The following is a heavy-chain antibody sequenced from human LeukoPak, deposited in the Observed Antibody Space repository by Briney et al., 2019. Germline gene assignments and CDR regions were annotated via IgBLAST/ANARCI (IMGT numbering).Heavy chain of an antibody. Sequence: GGSLRLSCAASGFSFSKYGMHWVRQAPGKGLEWVAVIWYDGSNKYYADSVKGRFTISRDNSKNTLYLQMNSLRAEDTAVYYCAKTGVTYCSGGSCWRYYMDVWGKGTTVTVSS. D-gene: IGHD2-15*01. J-gene: IGHJ6*03. V-gene: IGHV3-33*06. CDR2: IWYDGSNK. CDR1: GFSFSKYG. CDR3: AKTGVTYCSGGSCWRYYMDV.